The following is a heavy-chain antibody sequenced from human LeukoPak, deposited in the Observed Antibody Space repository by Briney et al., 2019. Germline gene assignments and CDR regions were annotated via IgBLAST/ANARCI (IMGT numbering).Heavy chain of an antibody. CDR3: AKDAQSVVVVPAAPSFQH. D-gene: IGHD2-2*01. V-gene: IGHV3-74*01. Sequence: GGSLRLSCAASGFSFSSYWMHWVRQAPGKGLVWVSHIITDETTAGYADSVKGRFTISRDNSKNTLYLQMNSLRAEDTAVYYCAKDAQSVVVVPAAPSFQHWGQGTLVTVSS. J-gene: IGHJ1*01. CDR2: IITDETTA. CDR1: GFSFSSYW.